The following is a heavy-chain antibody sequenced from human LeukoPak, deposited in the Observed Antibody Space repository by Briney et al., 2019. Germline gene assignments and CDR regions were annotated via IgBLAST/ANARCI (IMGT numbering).Heavy chain of an antibody. CDR1: GGSISIDY. CDR2: IYYTGST. D-gene: IGHD3-10*01. Sequence: SETLSLTCTVAGGSISIDYWHWSRQPPGKGVGSIGYIYYTGSTNYNPSLKSRVTISVDTSKNQFSLKLRSVTAADAAVYFCARAGGLPRDDAFDIWGQGTMVTVSS. V-gene: IGHV4-59*01. J-gene: IGHJ3*02. CDR3: ARAGGLPRDDAFDI.